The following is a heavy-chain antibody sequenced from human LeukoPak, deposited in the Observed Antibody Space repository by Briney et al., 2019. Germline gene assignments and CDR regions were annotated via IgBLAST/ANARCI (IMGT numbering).Heavy chain of an antibody. CDR1: DFTFSGYG. V-gene: IGHV3-23*01. Sequence: PGGSLGLSCVASDFTFSGYGMSWVRQAPGKGLEWVSAISGTGGTTYYADSVKGRFTISRDNSKDTLYLKMNSLRAEDTAIYFCAKGSSSSWYRYYMDVWGKGTTVTISS. J-gene: IGHJ6*03. CDR3: AKGSSSSWYRYYMDV. CDR2: ISGTGGTT. D-gene: IGHD6-13*01.